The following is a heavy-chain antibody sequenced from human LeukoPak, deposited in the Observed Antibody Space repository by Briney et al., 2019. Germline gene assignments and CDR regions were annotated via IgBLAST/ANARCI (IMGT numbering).Heavy chain of an antibody. V-gene: IGHV1-69*04. CDR3: ARDNYYDSSDAFDI. D-gene: IGHD3-22*01. J-gene: IGHJ3*02. CDR2: IIPTLGIA. Sequence: ASVKVSCKASGGTFSSYAISWVRQAPGQGLEWMGRIIPTLGIANYAQKFQGRVTITADKSTSTAYMELSSLRSEDTAVYYCARDNYYDSSDAFDIWGQGTMVTVSS. CDR1: GGTFSSYA.